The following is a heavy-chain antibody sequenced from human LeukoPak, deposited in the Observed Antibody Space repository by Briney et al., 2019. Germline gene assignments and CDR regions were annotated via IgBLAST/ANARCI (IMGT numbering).Heavy chain of an antibody. V-gene: IGHV3-15*01. Sequence: GGSLRLSCAASGFTFSNAWMSWVRQAPGKGLEWVGRIKTKTDGGTTDYAAPVKGRFTISRDDSKNTLYLQMNSLRAEDTAVYYCATHSSGYPFDYWGQGTLVTVSS. CDR3: ATHSSGYPFDY. J-gene: IGHJ4*02. CDR2: IKTKTDGGTT. CDR1: GFTFSNAW. D-gene: IGHD3-22*01.